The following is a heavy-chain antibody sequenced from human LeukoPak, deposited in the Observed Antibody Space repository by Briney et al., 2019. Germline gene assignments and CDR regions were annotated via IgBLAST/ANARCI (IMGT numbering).Heavy chain of an antibody. CDR3: ARLGGASGSF. CDR2: IYYSGST. D-gene: IGHD1-26*01. J-gene: IGHJ4*02. Sequence: SETLSLTCTVSGGSISSYYWSWIRQPPGKGLEWIGYIYYSGSTNYNPSLKSRVTISVDTSKNQFSLKLSSVTAADTAVYYCARLGGASGSFWGQGTLVTVSS. CDR1: GGSISSYY. V-gene: IGHV4-59*12.